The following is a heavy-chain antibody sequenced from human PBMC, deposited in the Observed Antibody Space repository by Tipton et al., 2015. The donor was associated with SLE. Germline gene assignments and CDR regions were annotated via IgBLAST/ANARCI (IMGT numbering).Heavy chain of an antibody. CDR3: ATSPLTL. D-gene: IGHD2-2*01. Sequence: TLSLTCNVSGGSISSSYYWGWIRQSPGKGLEWIGSFSYTGGTYYNPSLKSRVTISVDMSKNQFSLKLTSVTAADTAVYYCATSPLTLWGQGTLVTVSS. V-gene: IGHV4-39*07. CDR2: FSYTGGT. CDR1: GGSISSSYY. J-gene: IGHJ4*02.